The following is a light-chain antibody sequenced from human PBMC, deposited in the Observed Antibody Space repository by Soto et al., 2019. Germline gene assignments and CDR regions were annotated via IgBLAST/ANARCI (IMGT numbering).Light chain of an antibody. CDR2: KAS. J-gene: IGKJ1*01. CDR3: QQYSDHWT. CDR1: RSIINW. Sequence: DIQLTQSPSTLSAAVGDRVTITCRASRSIINWLAWYQQKSGKGPKLLIYKASNLQTGVPSRFSGSGYGTEFTLTISSLQPDDVATYYCQQYSDHWTFGQGTKVEIK. V-gene: IGKV1-5*03.